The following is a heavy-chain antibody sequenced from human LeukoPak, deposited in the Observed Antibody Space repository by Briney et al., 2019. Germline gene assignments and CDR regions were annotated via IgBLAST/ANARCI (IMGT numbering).Heavy chain of an antibody. Sequence: KPSETLSLTYAVYGGSFSGYYWSWIRQPAGKGLEWIGRIYTSGSTNYNPSLKSRVTMSVDTSKNQFSLKLSSVTAADTAVYYCARGVYGPMDVWGQGTTVTVSS. CDR3: ARGVYGPMDV. J-gene: IGHJ6*02. V-gene: IGHV4-59*10. D-gene: IGHD6-6*01. CDR1: GGSFSGYY. CDR2: IYTSGST.